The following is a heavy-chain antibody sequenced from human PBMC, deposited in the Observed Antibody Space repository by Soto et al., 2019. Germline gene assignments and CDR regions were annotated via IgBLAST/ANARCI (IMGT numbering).Heavy chain of an antibody. V-gene: IGHV3-30*18. CDR3: AKDWRPYYYDSSGYYSDWYFDL. Sequence: LRLSCAASGFTFSSYGMHWVRQAPGKGLEWVAVISYDGSNKYYADSVKGRFTISRDNSKNTLYLQMNSLRAEDTAVYYCAKDWRPYYYDSSGYYSDWYFDLWGRGTLVTVS. D-gene: IGHD3-22*01. CDR2: ISYDGSNK. J-gene: IGHJ2*01. CDR1: GFTFSSYG.